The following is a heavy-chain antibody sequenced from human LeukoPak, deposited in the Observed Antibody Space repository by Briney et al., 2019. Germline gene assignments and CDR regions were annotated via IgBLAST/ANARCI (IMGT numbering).Heavy chain of an antibody. CDR2: ISPSDGNT. Sequence: GGSPRLSCAASGFTFSKYAMSWVRQAPGKGLEWVSAISPSDGNTFYADSVKGRFTISRDNSKNTLSLQMNSLRAEDTALYYCAKDSSVPYGITEWGQGTPVTVSS. CDR1: GFTFSKYA. D-gene: IGHD4-17*01. J-gene: IGHJ4*02. CDR3: AKDSSVPYGITE. V-gene: IGHV3-23*01.